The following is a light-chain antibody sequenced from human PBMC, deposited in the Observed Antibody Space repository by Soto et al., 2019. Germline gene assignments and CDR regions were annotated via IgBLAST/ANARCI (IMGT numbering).Light chain of an antibody. CDR3: QQSYATPIT. V-gene: IGKV1-39*01. CDR1: QSISSY. J-gene: IGKJ5*01. CDR2: AAS. Sequence: DIQMTQSPSSLSSSVGDIVTITCRASQSISSYLNWYQQKPGKAPKLVIYAASTVQSGVPSRFSGSGSGTDFTLTIRSLQPEDFATYFCQQSYATPITFGQGTHWRL.